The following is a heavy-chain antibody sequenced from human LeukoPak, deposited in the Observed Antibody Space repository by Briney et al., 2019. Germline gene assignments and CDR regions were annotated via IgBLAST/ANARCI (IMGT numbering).Heavy chain of an antibody. D-gene: IGHD1-26*01. CDR1: GYTLTELS. CDR3: ATLSVGATNIDY. J-gene: IGHJ4*02. CDR2: FDPEDGET. V-gene: IGHV1-24*01. Sequence: ASVKVSCKVSGYTLTELSMHWVRQAPGKGLEWMGGFDPEDGETIYAQKFQGRVTMTEDTSTDTAYMELSSLRSEDTAVYYCATLSVGATNIDYWGQGTLVTVSS.